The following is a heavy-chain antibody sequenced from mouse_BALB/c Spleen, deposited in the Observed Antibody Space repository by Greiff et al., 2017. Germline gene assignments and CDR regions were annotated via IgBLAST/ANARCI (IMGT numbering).Heavy chain of an antibody. Sequence: EVKLQESGPELVKPGASVKMSCKASGYTFTDYYMDWVKQSHGESFEWIGRVNPYNGGTSYNQKFKGKATLTVDKSSSTAYMELNSLTSEDSAVYYCASQTAYWGQGTLVTVSA. CDR2: VNPYNGGT. CDR3: ASQTAY. CDR1: GYTFTDYY. V-gene: IGHV1-19*01. J-gene: IGHJ3*01.